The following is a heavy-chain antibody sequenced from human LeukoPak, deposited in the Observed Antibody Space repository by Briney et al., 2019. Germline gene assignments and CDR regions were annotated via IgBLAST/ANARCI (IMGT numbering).Heavy chain of an antibody. CDR1: GFTFSSYD. Sequence: GGSLRLSCAASGFTFSSYDMHWVRQTTGKGLEWVSGIGTAGATFYPGSVKGRFTISRENAKNSLYLQMNNLRVGDTAVYYCTRATAGFDYWGQGTLVTVSS. J-gene: IGHJ4*02. CDR2: IGTAGAT. V-gene: IGHV3-13*01. CDR3: TRATAGFDY.